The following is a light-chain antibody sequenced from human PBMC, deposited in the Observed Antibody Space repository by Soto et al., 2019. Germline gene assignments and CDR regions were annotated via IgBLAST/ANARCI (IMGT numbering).Light chain of an antibody. Sequence: QSALTQPASVSGSPGQSITISCTGTSRDIGSNHLVSWYQHHPGKAPKLIIYEATRRPSGVSDRFSASKSGNTASLTISGLQAEDEAYFYCSSYAGSSTVLFGGGTKLTVL. CDR3: SSYAGSSTVL. CDR1: SRDIGSNHL. V-gene: IGLV2-23*01. J-gene: IGLJ2*01. CDR2: EAT.